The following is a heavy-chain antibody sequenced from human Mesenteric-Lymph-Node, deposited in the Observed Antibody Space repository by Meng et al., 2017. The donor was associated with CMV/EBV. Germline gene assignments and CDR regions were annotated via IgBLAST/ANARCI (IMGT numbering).Heavy chain of an antibody. V-gene: IGHV3-33*06. J-gene: IGHJ5*02. CDR3: VKDHLYSNSPLDP. CDR1: GFTFSSYG. D-gene: IGHD6-6*01. CDR2: IWYDGSNK. Sequence: GGSLRLSCAASGFTFSSYGMHWVRQAPGKGLEWVAVIWYDGSNKYYADSVRGRFTISRDNAKNTVYLQMNSLRAEDTAVYYCVKDHLYSNSPLDPWGQGTLVTVSS.